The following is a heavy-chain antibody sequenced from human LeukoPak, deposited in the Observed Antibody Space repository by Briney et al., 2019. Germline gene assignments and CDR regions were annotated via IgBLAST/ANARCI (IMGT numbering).Heavy chain of an antibody. J-gene: IGHJ5*02. Sequence: PGGSLRLSCAASGFTFSIYAMSWVRQAPGKGLEWVSGISGSGGSTYYADSVKGRFTISRDNSKNTLYLQMNSLRAEDTAVYYCAKRLRITIFGDNDPWGQGTLVTVSS. V-gene: IGHV3-23*01. D-gene: IGHD3-3*01. CDR3: AKRLRITIFGDNDP. CDR2: ISGSGGST. CDR1: GFTFSIYA.